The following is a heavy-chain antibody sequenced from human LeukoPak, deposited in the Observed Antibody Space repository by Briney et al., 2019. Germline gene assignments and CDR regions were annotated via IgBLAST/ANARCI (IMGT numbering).Heavy chain of an antibody. J-gene: IGHJ4*02. Sequence: PSETLSLTCAVYGGSFSGYYWSWIRQPPGKGLEWIGEINHSGSTNYNPSLKSRVTISVDTSKNQFSLKLSSVTAADTAVYYCARGRYGGSYYFDYWGQGTLVTVSS. CDR3: ARGRYGGSYYFDY. D-gene: IGHD1-26*01. V-gene: IGHV4-34*01. CDR1: GGSFSGYY. CDR2: INHSGST.